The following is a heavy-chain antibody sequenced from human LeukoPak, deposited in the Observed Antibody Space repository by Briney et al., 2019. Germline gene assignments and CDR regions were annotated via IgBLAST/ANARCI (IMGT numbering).Heavy chain of an antibody. V-gene: IGHV3-30*02. Sequence: GGSLRLSCAASGFTFSNYGMHWVRQAPGKGLEWVALIRSDGSDKYYADSVKGRFTISRDSSKNTLYLQMNSLRAEDTAVYYCARDWKGDYFDYWGQGTLVTVSS. D-gene: IGHD1-1*01. CDR1: GFTFSNYG. J-gene: IGHJ4*02. CDR2: IRSDGSDK. CDR3: ARDWKGDYFDY.